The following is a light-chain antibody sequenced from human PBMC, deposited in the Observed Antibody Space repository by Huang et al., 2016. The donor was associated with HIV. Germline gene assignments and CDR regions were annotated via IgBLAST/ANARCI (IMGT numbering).Light chain of an antibody. CDR2: GAT. CDR3: QQYNNWPPGYT. J-gene: IGKJ2*01. CDR1: QSVSSK. Sequence: EIVMTQSPATLSVSPGGRATLACRASQSVSSKLAWYQQKPGQDPRLLIYGATTRATGIPVRFSGSGSGTEFTLTISSLQSEDFAVYYCQQYNNWPPGYTFGQGTKLEIK. V-gene: IGKV3-15*01.